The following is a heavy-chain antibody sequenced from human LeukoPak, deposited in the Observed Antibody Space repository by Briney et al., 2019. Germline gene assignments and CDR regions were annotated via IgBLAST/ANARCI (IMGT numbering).Heavy chain of an antibody. V-gene: IGHV1-2*02. Sequence: GASVKVSCKASGYTFTGYYVHWVRQAPGQGLEWMGWINPNSGGTNYAQKFQGRVTMTRDTSISTAYMELSRLRSDDTAVYYCARVDCSSTSCYLDYWGQGTLVTVSP. J-gene: IGHJ4*02. CDR3: ARVDCSSTSCYLDY. D-gene: IGHD2-2*01. CDR2: INPNSGGT. CDR1: GYTFTGYY.